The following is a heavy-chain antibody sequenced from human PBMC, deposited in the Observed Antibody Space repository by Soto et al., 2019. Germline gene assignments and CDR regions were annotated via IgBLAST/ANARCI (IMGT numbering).Heavy chain of an antibody. CDR2: IIPIFGTA. V-gene: IGHV1-69*13. CDR3: VRGASLNFDY. J-gene: IGHJ4*02. Sequence: AASVKVSCKASGGTFSSYAISWVRQAPGQGLEWMGGIIPIFGTANYAQKFQGRVTITADESTSTAYMELSSLRAEDTAFYYCVRGASLNFDYWGQGTLVTVSS. CDR1: GGTFSSYA. D-gene: IGHD1-26*01.